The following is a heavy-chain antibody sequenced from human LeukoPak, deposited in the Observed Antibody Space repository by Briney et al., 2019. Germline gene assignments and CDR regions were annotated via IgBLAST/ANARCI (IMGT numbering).Heavy chain of an antibody. CDR1: GGSINSSSYY. Sequence: PSETLSLTCTVSGGSINSSSYYWGWIRQPPGKGLEWIGSIYYSGSTYYNPSLKSRVTISVDSSKNQFSLQLSSVTAADTAVYYCARGSGRDGSGSYYYWGQGTPVTVSS. V-gene: IGHV4-39*07. CDR3: ARGSGRDGSGSYYY. J-gene: IGHJ4*02. CDR2: IYYSGST. D-gene: IGHD3-10*01.